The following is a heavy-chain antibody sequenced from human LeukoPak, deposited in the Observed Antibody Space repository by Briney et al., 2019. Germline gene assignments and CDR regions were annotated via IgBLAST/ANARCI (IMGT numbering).Heavy chain of an antibody. J-gene: IGHJ4*02. CDR2: ISTSGSAI. D-gene: IGHD3-9*01. V-gene: IGHV3-48*03. CDR3: ARVGPILISHYDY. Sequence: GGSLRLSCAASGFTFSSYEMNWVRQAPGKGLKWVSYISTSGSAIYYADSVKGRFTISRDNAKNSLYLQMNSLRAEDTAVYYCARVGPILISHYDYWGQGTLVTVSS. CDR1: GFTFSSYE.